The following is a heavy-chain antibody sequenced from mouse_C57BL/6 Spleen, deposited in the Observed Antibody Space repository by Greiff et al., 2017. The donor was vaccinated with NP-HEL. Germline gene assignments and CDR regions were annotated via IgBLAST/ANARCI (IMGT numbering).Heavy chain of an antibody. D-gene: IGHD4-1*01. CDR3: EKAWERADCEH. V-gene: IGHV1-26*01. J-gene: IGHJ2*01. Sequence: EVQLQQSGPELVKPGASVKISCKASGYTFTDYYMNWVKQSHGKSLEWIGDINPNNGGTSYNQKFKGKATLTVDKSSSTAYMELRSLTSEDSAVYYCEKAWERADCEHWGQGTTLTVSS. CDR2: INPNNGGT. CDR1: GYTFTDYY.